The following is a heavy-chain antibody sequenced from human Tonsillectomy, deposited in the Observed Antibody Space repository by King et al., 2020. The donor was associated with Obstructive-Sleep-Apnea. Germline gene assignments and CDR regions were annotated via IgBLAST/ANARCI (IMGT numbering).Heavy chain of an antibody. CDR2: IQYDGSNK. D-gene: IGHD6-19*01. CDR3: AKDLRVAGTPYYYYYYGLDV. V-gene: IGHV3-30*02. J-gene: IGHJ6*02. CDR1: GFTFSSYD. Sequence: VQLVESGGGVVQPGGSLRLSCAASGFTFSSYDMHWVRQAPGKGLEWVAFIQYDGSNKFYGDSVKGRFTISRDNSKNTLYLQMNSLRAEDTAVYYCAKDLRVAGTPYYYYYYGLDVWGQGTTVTASS.